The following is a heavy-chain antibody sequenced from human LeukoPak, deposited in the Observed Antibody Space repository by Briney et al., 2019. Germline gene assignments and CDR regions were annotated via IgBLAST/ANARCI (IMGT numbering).Heavy chain of an antibody. CDR2: IRYDGSNK. Sequence: TGGSLRLSCAASGFTFSSYGMHWVRQAPGKGLEWVAFIRYDGSNKYYADSVKGRFTISRDNSKNTLYLQMNSLRAEDTAVYYCAKDLDFDSSGYYSDYWGQGTLVTVSS. D-gene: IGHD3-22*01. CDR3: AKDLDFDSSGYYSDY. V-gene: IGHV3-30*02. CDR1: GFTFSSYG. J-gene: IGHJ4*02.